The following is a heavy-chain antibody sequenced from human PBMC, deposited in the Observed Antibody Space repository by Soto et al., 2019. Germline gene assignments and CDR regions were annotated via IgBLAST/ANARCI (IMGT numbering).Heavy chain of an antibody. Sequence: PSDTLSLTCTVSGGSISGSSYYWGWIRQPPGKGLEWIGSIYYSGSTYYNPSLKSRVTISVDTSKNQFSLKLSSVTAADTAVYYCARTHLEYSSSHPLGWFDPWGQGTLVTVSS. CDR2: IYYSGST. CDR3: ARTHLEYSSSHPLGWFDP. J-gene: IGHJ5*02. V-gene: IGHV4-39*01. CDR1: GGSISGSSYY. D-gene: IGHD6-6*01.